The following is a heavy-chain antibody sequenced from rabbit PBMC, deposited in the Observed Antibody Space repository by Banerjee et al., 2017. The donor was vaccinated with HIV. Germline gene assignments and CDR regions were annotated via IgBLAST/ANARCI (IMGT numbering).Heavy chain of an antibody. CDR1: GFDFSSSG. CDR3: ARDLAGVIGWNFNL. CDR2: IITGTGIT. Sequence: QQQLEESGGGLVKPEGSLTLTCTASGFDFSSSGMCWVRQALGKGPEWIACIITGTGITYYANWAKGRFTISKASWTTVTLQMTSLTAADTASYFCARDLAGVIGWNFNLWGPGTLVTVS. V-gene: IGHV1S45*01. D-gene: IGHD4-1*01. J-gene: IGHJ4*01.